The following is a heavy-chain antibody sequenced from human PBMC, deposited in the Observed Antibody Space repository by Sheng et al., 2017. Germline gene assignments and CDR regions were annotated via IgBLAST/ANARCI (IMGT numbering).Heavy chain of an antibody. V-gene: IGHV3-64*01. J-gene: IGHJ3*02. Sequence: EVQLVESGGGLVQPGGSLRLSCAASGFTFSSYAMHWVRQAPGKGLEYVSAISSNGGSTYYANSVKGRFTISRDNSKNTLYLQMGSLRAEDMAVYYCASGSGARAFDIWGQGTMVTVSS. CDR2: ISSNGGST. CDR3: ASGSGARAFDI. D-gene: IGHD7-27*01. CDR1: GFTFSSYA.